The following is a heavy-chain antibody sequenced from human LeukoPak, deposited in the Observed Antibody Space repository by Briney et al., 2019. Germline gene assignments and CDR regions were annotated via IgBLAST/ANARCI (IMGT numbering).Heavy chain of an antibody. Sequence: ASVKVSCKASGYTFTSYGISWVRQAPGQGLEWMGGIIPIFGTANYAQKFQGRVTITADKSTSTAYMELSSLRSEDTAVYYCAREDYGEGPFDYWGQGTLVTVSS. J-gene: IGHJ4*02. CDR2: IIPIFGTA. CDR3: AREDYGEGPFDY. V-gene: IGHV1-69*06. D-gene: IGHD4-17*01. CDR1: GYTFTSYG.